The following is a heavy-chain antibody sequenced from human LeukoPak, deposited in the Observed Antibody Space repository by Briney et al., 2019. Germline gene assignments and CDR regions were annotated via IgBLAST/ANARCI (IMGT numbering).Heavy chain of an antibody. D-gene: IGHD2-2*01. V-gene: IGHV3-20*04. CDR1: GFRFDDYG. Sequence: GGSLRLSCAASGFRFDDYGMSWVRHVPGKGLEVVSGTNWDGASTGYADSVKGRFTISRDNVKNFLYLQMNSLRVEDTALYFCGRVYCSTTSCYDYYDYYMDVWGKGTTVTVSS. CDR2: TNWDGAST. J-gene: IGHJ6*03. CDR3: GRVYCSTTSCYDYYDYYMDV.